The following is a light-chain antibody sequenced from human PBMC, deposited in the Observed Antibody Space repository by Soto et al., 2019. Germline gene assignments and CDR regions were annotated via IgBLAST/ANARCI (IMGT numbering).Light chain of an antibody. CDR1: QTVSSS. J-gene: IGKJ4*01. V-gene: IGKV3-11*01. Sequence: VLTQSPATLSLSRGGRATLSCRASQTVSSSLAWYQQKPGQAPRLLIYEASNRATGIPARFSGSGSGADFTLTNRSLEPEDFALHSCQQHINWPLTLCGGTKVDIK. CDR3: QQHINWPLT. CDR2: EAS.